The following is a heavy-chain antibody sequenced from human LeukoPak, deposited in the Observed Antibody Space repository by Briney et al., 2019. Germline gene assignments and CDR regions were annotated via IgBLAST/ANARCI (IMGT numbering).Heavy chain of an antibody. CDR3: ARKGGYCSGGSCYQKYNWFDP. J-gene: IGHJ5*02. Sequence: ASGQVSCHASGSTFPCYYMHWVRQAPGQGLEWMGWINPNSGGTNYAQKFQGRVTMTRDTSISTAYMELSRLRSDDTAVYYCARKGGYCSGGSCYQKYNWFDPWGQGTLVTVSS. CDR2: INPNSGGT. CDR1: GSTFPCYY. D-gene: IGHD2-15*01. V-gene: IGHV1-2*02.